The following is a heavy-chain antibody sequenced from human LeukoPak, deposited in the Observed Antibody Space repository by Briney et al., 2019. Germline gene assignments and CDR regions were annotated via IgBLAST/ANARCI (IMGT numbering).Heavy chain of an antibody. CDR2: MNPNSGNT. CDR1: GYTFTSYD. V-gene: IGHV1-8*01. J-gene: IGHJ3*02. Sequence: GASVKVSCKASGYTFTSYDINWVRQATGQGLEWMGWMNPNSGNTGYAQKFQGRVTMTRNTSISTAYMGLSSLRSEDTAVYYCASGVWFGELLAFDIWGQGTVVTVSS. CDR3: ASGVWFGELLAFDI. D-gene: IGHD3-10*01.